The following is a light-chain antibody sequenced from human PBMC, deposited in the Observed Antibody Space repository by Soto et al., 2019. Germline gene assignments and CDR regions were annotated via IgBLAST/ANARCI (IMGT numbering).Light chain of an antibody. V-gene: IGLV2-8*01. CDR1: SSDVGGYNY. Sequence: QSALTQPPSASGSPGQSVTISCTGTSSDVGGYNYVSWYQQHPGKAPKLLIYEVSKRPSGVPDRFSGSKSGNTASLTVSGLQAADEADYYCNSYAGSYNWVFGGGTKVTVL. CDR2: EVS. J-gene: IGLJ3*02. CDR3: NSYAGSYNWV.